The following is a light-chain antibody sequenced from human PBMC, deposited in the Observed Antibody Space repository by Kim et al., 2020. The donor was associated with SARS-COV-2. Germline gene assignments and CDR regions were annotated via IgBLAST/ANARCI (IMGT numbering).Light chain of an antibody. CDR1: RSILYSSNNKNY. V-gene: IGKV4-1*01. CDR2: WAS. CDR3: QQYYGPPRT. Sequence: DIVMTQSTDSLAVSLGERATINCKSSRSILYSSNNKNYLAWYQQKPGQPPKLLIYWASTRESGVPDRFSGSGSGTDFTLTISSLQAEDVAVYYCQQYYGPPRTFGQGTKVDIK. J-gene: IGKJ1*01.